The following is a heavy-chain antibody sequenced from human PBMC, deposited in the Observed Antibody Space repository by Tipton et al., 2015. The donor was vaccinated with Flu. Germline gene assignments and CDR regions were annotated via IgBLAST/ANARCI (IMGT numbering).Heavy chain of an antibody. CDR2: INQSGST. Sequence: TLSLTCAVYGGSFSGYYWSWIRQSPGKGLEWIGGINQSGSTKYNPSLKSRVTMSVDTTKKQVSLKLNSLNAADTAVYYCARDRELELLPGWAFDIWGRGTMVTVSS. V-gene: IGHV4-34*01. CDR1: GGSFSGYY. J-gene: IGHJ3*02. CDR3: ARDRELELLPGWAFDI. D-gene: IGHD1-7*01.